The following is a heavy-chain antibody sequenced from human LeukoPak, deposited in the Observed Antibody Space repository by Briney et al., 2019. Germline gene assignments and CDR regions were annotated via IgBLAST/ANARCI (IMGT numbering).Heavy chain of an antibody. D-gene: IGHD3-10*01. CDR3: ARDTPGLGY. V-gene: IGHV1-46*01. J-gene: IGHJ4*02. CDR2: ITPSGGST. CDR1: GYTFPSYF. Sequence: ASVTVSCKASGYTFPSYFMHWVRQAPVHGLEWMGIITPSGGSTSYAQKFQGRVTMTRDTSTSTVYMELSSLRSEDTAVYYCARDTPGLGYWGQGTLVTVSS.